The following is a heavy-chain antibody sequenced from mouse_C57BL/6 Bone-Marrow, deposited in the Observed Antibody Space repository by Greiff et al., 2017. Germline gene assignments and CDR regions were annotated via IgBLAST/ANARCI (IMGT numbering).Heavy chain of an antibody. CDR2: ISSGGSYT. CDR1: GFTFSSYG. D-gene: IGHD1-1*01. Sequence: EVHLVESGGDLVKPGGSLKLSCAASGFTFSSYGMSWVRQTPDKRLEWVATISSGGSYTYYPDSVKGRFTISRDNAKNTLYLQMSSLKSEDTAMYYCARRIYYYGRNYAMDYWGQGTSVTVSS. J-gene: IGHJ4*01. CDR3: ARRIYYYGRNYAMDY. V-gene: IGHV5-6*01.